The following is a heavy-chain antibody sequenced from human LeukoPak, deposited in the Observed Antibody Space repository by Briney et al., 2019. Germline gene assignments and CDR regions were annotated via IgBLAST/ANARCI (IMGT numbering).Heavy chain of an antibody. Sequence: ASVKVSCKASGYTLSDHYMNWVRQAPGQGLEWMGWINPNSGGTSSAQKFQGRVTMTRDTSITTVYMEVSWLTSDDTAIYYCARADRLHGGPYLIGPWGQGTLVTVSS. CDR2: INPNSGGT. J-gene: IGHJ5*02. CDR3: ARADRLHGGPYLIGP. D-gene: IGHD2-21*01. V-gene: IGHV1-2*02. CDR1: GYTLSDHY.